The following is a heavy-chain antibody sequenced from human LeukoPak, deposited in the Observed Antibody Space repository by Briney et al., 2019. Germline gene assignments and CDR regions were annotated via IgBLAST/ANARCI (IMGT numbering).Heavy chain of an antibody. Sequence: GGSLRLSCVASGITFRNYWMSWVRQAPGKGLEWVANIKQDGNEKYYVDSVKGRFTISRDNAKNTLYLQMNSLRAEDTAVYYCARSGWPFDYWGQGTLVTVSS. D-gene: IGHD6-19*01. CDR2: IKQDGNEK. CDR3: ARSGWPFDY. CDR1: GITFRNYW. J-gene: IGHJ4*02. V-gene: IGHV3-7*01.